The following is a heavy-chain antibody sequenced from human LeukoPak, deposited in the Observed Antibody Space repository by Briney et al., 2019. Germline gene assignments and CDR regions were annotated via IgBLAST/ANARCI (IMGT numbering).Heavy chain of an antibody. CDR1: GYTFTSYG. D-gene: IGHD3-3*01. CDR2: ISAYNGNT. Sequence: ASVKVSCKASGYTFTSYGISWVRQAPGQGLEWMGWISAYNGNTNYAQKLQGRVTMTTDTSTSTAYMELRSLRSDDTAVYYCARDSSPVGYDFWSGYRGFDYWGQGTLVTVSS. J-gene: IGHJ4*02. CDR3: ARDSSPVGYDFWSGYRGFDY. V-gene: IGHV1-18*01.